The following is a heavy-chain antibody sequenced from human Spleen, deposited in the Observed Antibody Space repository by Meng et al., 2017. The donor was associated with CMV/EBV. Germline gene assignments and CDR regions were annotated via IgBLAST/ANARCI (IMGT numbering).Heavy chain of an antibody. CDR3: ARGAGYQLRIDY. V-gene: IGHV4-59*12. CDR1: GGSISSYY. CDR2: IYYSGST. Sequence: SETLSLTCTVSGGSISSYYWSWIRQPPGKGLEWIGYIYYSGSTNYNPSLKSRVTISVDTSKNQFSLKLSSVTAADTAVYYCARGAGYQLRIDYWGQGTLVTVSS. D-gene: IGHD2-2*01. J-gene: IGHJ4*02.